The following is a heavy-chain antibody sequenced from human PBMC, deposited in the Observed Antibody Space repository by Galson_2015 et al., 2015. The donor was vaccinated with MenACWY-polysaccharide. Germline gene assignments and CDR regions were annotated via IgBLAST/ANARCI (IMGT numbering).Heavy chain of an antibody. Sequence: PALVNPTQTLTLPCNFSGFSLTNAGVGVGWIRQPPGKALEWLALTYWNEDKRYSPRLESRLTITEDTSKNQVALTMTNMDPVDTGTYYCAHFKVLIHVFDIWGQGTTVTVSS. CDR1: GFSLTNAGVG. CDR3: AHFKVLIHVFDI. J-gene: IGHJ3*02. CDR2: TYWNEDK. V-gene: IGHV2-5*01.